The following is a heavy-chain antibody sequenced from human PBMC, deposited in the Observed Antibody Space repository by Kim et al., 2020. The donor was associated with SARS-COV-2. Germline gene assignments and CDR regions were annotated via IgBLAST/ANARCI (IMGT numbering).Heavy chain of an antibody. CDR3: TSIVRGVSNY. V-gene: IGHV3-73*01. Sequence: GGSLRLSCAASGFTFSGSAMHWVRQASGKGLEWVGRIRSRADNYATAYTASVEGRFTISRDDSKNTAYLQMNSLKTEDTAVYYCTSIVRGVSNYWGQGTLVTVSS. CDR2: IRSRADNYAT. J-gene: IGHJ4*02. CDR1: GFTFSGSA. D-gene: IGHD3-10*01.